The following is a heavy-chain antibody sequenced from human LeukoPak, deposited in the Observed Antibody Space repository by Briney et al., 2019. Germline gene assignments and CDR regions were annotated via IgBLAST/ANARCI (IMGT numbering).Heavy chain of an antibody. D-gene: IGHD1-26*01. J-gene: IGHJ4*02. CDR2: ISPYNGNT. CDR1: GYTFSNYG. V-gene: IGHV1-18*01. CDR3: AREESIGRYQFLHDS. Sequence: ASVKVSCKASGYTFSNYGITWVRQAPGQGLEWLAWISPYNGNTKYAQKFQGRVTMTTDTSTSTAYMELRSLTSDDTAVYYCAREESIGRYQFLHDSWGQGTLVTVSS.